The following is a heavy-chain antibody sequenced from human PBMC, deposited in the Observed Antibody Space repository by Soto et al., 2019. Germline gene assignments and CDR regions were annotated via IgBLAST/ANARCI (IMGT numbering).Heavy chain of an antibody. CDR1: GFTLSEYS. J-gene: IGHJ4*02. CDR2: ITVSGHTT. V-gene: IGHV3-23*01. Sequence: GGALRLCCAASGFTLSEYSIRGGRQVPGKGLVWVSRITVSGHTTTYADSLEGRFTISRDNSRNTFYLQMNNLRAEDTAIYYCAKDQGSTWYMGPAYWGQRTLVTVSS. CDR3: AKDQGSTWYMGPAY. D-gene: IGHD6-13*01.